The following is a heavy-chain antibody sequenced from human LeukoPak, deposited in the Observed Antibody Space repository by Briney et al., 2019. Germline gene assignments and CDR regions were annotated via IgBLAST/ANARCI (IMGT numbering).Heavy chain of an antibody. D-gene: IGHD3-10*01. V-gene: IGHV4-59*01. CDR3: ARGSRLLSWFDP. J-gene: IGHJ5*02. CDR1: GVSISSYY. CDR2: VSDSGGT. Sequence: SETLSLTCSVFGVSISSYYWSWIRKPPGKGLEWIGHVSDSGGTNYNSSLKSRLTISVDTSKNQFSLKLTSVTAADTAVYYCARGSRLLSWFDPWGQGTLVTVSS.